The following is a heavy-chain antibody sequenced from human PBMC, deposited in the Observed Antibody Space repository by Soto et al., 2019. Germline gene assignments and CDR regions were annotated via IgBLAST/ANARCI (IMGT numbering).Heavy chain of an antibody. J-gene: IGHJ4*02. CDR2: ISYDGSNK. CDR3: ARGRVVTASWYYFDY. V-gene: IGHV3-30-3*01. CDR1: GFTFSSYA. Sequence: GGSLRLSCAASGFTFSSYAMHWVRQAPGKGLEWVAVISYDGSNKYYADSVKGRFTISRDNSKNTLYLQMNSLRAEDTAVYYCARGRVVTASWYYFDYWGQGTLVTVSS. D-gene: IGHD2-21*02.